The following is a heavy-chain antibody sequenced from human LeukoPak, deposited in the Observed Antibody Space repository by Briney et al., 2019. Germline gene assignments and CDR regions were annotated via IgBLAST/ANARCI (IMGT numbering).Heavy chain of an antibody. Sequence: SETLSLTCTVSGGSISSYYWSWIRQPPGEGLGWIGYIHYNGSTNYKPSLKSRVTLSVDTSTNQFSLKLSSVTGAGTAVDYCARGEGIAAAEDWFDPWGQGTLVTVSS. J-gene: IGHJ5*02. D-gene: IGHD6-13*01. CDR1: GGSISSYY. CDR3: ARGEGIAAAEDWFDP. V-gene: IGHV4-59*01. CDR2: IHYNGST.